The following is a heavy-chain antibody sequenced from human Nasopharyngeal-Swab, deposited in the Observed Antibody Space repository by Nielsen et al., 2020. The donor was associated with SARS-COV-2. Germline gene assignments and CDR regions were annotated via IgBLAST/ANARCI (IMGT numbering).Heavy chain of an antibody. Sequence: GSLRLSCAASGFTFNSYGMNWVRQAPGKGLQWVSYISGSTGTIYYADSVKGRFTISRDNAKNSLYLQMNSLREEDTAVYYCARNLASRSSSWCFDYWGQGTLVTVSS. CDR2: ISGSTGTI. D-gene: IGHD6-13*01. CDR3: ARNLASRSSSWCFDY. CDR1: GFTFNSYG. J-gene: IGHJ4*02. V-gene: IGHV3-48*02.